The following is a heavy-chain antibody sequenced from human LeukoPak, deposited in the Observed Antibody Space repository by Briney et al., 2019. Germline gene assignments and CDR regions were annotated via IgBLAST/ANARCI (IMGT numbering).Heavy chain of an antibody. CDR1: GFTFSSWS. Sequence: PGGSLRLTCAASGFTFSSWSMNWVRQAPGKGLEGLSYISSGSSPIYYADSVKGRFTISRDDAKNLVYLQMNSLRAEDTAVYYCTYLRTPYYNDKWLDPWGQGALVTVSS. J-gene: IGHJ5*02. CDR3: TYLRTPYYNDKWLDP. CDR2: ISSGSSPI. V-gene: IGHV3-48*04. D-gene: IGHD3/OR15-3a*01.